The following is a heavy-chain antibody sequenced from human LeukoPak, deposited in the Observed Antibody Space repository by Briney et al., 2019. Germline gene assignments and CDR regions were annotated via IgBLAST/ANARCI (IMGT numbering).Heavy chain of an antibody. CDR1: GGSFSSGSYY. Sequence: PSETLSLTCTVSGGSFSSGSYYWSWIRQPAGKGLEWIGRIYTSGSTNYNPSLKSRVTISVDTSKNQFSLKLSSVTAADTAVYYCARGSHRDWFDYWGQGTLVTVSS. J-gene: IGHJ4*02. CDR3: ARGSHRDWFDY. D-gene: IGHD3-9*01. V-gene: IGHV4-61*02. CDR2: IYTSGST.